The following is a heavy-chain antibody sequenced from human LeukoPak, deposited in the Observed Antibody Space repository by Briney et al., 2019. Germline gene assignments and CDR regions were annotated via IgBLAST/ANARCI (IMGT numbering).Heavy chain of an antibody. CDR1: GGSISSSSYY. CDR3: ARHSSGSYYPHFDY. V-gene: IGHV4-39*01. J-gene: IGHJ4*02. CDR2: IYYSGST. D-gene: IGHD1-26*01. Sequence: SETLSLTCTVSGGSISSSSYYWGWIRQPPGKGLEWIGSIYYSGSTYYNPSLKSRVTISVDTSKNQFSLKLSSVTAADTAVYYCARHSSGSYYPHFDYWGQGTLVTVSS.